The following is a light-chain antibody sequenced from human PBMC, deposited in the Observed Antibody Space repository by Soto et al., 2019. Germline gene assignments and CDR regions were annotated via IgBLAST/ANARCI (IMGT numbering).Light chain of an antibody. J-gene: IGLJ3*02. CDR1: SSNIGSNY. CDR3: SSHAGINNVV. V-gene: IGLV1-47*01. Sequence: QSALTQPPSASGTPGQRVTISCSGSSSNIGSNYVYWYQQLPGTAPKLLIYRNNQRPSGVPDRFSGSKSGTSASLAISGLRSEDEADYYCSSHAGINNVVFGGGTKVTVL. CDR2: RNN.